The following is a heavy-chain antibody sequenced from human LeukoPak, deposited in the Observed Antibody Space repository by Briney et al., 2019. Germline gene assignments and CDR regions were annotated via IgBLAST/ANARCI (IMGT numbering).Heavy chain of an antibody. D-gene: IGHD4-17*01. CDR2: IWYDGSNK. Sequence: GRSLRLSCAASGFTFSSYGMHWVRQAPGKGLEWVAVIWYDGSNKYYADSVKGRFTISRDNSKNTLYLQMNSLRAEDTAVYYCARVNDYGDYEVDYWGQGTLVPVSS. CDR1: GFTFSSYG. J-gene: IGHJ4*02. V-gene: IGHV3-33*01. CDR3: ARVNDYGDYEVDY.